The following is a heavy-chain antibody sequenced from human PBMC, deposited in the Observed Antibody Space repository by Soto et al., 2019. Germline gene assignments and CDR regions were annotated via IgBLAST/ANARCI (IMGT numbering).Heavy chain of an antibody. CDR1: GYTFTSFD. Sequence: GASVKVSCKGSGYTFTSFDINWVRQATGQGLEWMGWMNPNSGHTGYAQKFQGRVTMTRDTSISTAYMELSSLRYEDTAVYYCTRGRNSGDGYNGGGYWGQGTLVTVSS. CDR2: MNPNSGHT. J-gene: IGHJ4*02. D-gene: IGHD1-1*01. CDR3: TRGRNSGDGYNGGGY. V-gene: IGHV1-8*01.